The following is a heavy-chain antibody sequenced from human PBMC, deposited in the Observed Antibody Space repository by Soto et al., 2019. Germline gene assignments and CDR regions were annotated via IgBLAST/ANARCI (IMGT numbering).Heavy chain of an antibody. Sequence: GASVKVSFKASGYTFTSYGISWVRQAPGQGLEWMGWISTYNGNTNYAQKFQGRVTMTTDTSTSTAYMELRSLRSDDTAVYYCARVDGDYDLLIRRYYFDYWGQGTLVTVSS. CDR2: ISTYNGNT. CDR1: GYTFTSYG. V-gene: IGHV1-18*04. J-gene: IGHJ4*02. CDR3: ARVDGDYDLLIRRYYFDY. D-gene: IGHD4-17*01.